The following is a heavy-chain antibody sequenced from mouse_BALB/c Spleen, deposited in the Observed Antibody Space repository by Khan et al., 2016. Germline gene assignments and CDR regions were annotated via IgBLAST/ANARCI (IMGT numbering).Heavy chain of an antibody. CDR3: VTWAYYGNYLFAY. V-gene: IGHV1-7*01. CDR1: GYTFTSYW. J-gene: IGHJ3*01. Sequence: VQLQQSGAELAKPGASVKMSCKASGYTFTSYWMHWVKQRPGQGLEWIGYINPSTGYTEYNQKFKDKATLTADKSSSTAYMQLSSLTSEDSAVYYCVTWAYYGNYLFAYWGQGTLVTVSA. D-gene: IGHD2-10*01. CDR2: INPSTGYT.